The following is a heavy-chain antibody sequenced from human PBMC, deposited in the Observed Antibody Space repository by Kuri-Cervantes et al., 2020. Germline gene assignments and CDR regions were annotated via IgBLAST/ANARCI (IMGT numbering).Heavy chain of an antibody. CDR1: GFTFDDYA. CDR3: AKGRVGGSSSVPDN. V-gene: IGHV3-23*01. CDR2: ISGSGGST. Sequence: GGSLRLSCAASGFTFDDYAMHWVRQAPGKGLEWVSAISGSGGSTYYADSVKGRFTISRDNSKNTLYLQMNSLRAEDTAVYYCAKGRVGGSSSVPDNWGQGTLVTVSS. D-gene: IGHD2-15*01. J-gene: IGHJ4*02.